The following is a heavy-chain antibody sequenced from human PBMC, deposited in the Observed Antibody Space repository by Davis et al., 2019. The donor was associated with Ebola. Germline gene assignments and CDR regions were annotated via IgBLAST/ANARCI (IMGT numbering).Heavy chain of an antibody. J-gene: IGHJ4*02. D-gene: IGHD7-27*01. CDR2: IIPIFGRS. V-gene: IGHV1-69*13. CDR1: GGTFSTFV. CDR3: ATQKSGEPIFHY. Sequence: SVKVSCKASGGTFSTFVISWVRQAPGQGLEWMGGIIPIFGRSSYAQNFQGRVTITADESTTTAYMELSRLRFDDTAVYYCATQKSGEPIFHYWGQGTLVTVSS.